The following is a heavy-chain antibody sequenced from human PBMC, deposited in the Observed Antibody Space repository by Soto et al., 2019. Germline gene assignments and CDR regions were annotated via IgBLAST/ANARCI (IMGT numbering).Heavy chain of an antibody. V-gene: IGHV5-51*01. CDR3: ARHEQYYYQYYGMDV. J-gene: IGHJ6*02. CDR2: INPGDFDT. Sequence: GESLKISCKASGYSFTTYWIAWVRQKPGKGLEWMVIINPGDFDTRYSPSFQGQVTISADRSSSTAYLQWTSLKASDTAMYYCARHEQYYYQYYGMDVWGQGTTVTVSS. CDR1: GYSFTTYW.